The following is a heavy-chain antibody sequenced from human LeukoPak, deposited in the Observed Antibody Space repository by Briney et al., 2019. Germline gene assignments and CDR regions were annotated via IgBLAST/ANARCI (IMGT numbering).Heavy chain of an antibody. CDR2: ISGSGGST. CDR1: GFTFSSYA. D-gene: IGHD3-10*01. V-gene: IGHV3-23*01. Sequence: GSLRLSCAASGFTFSSYAMSWVRQALGKGLEWVSAISGSGGSTYYADSVKGRFTISRDNSKNTLYLQMNSLRAEDTAVYYCARDRTYTMVRGVIDYWGQGTLVTVSS. CDR3: ARDRTYTMVRGVIDY. J-gene: IGHJ4*02.